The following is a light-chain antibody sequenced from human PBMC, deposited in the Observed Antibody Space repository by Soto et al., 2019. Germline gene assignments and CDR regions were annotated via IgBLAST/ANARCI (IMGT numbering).Light chain of an antibody. CDR2: DVS. J-gene: IGLJ1*01. CDR3: SSYTGSSTYV. CDR1: SSDVGGYNY. V-gene: IGLV2-14*01. Sequence: QSALTQPASVSGSPGQSITISCTGTSSDVGGYNYVSWYQQHPGKAPKLMIYDVSNRPSGISNRFSGSKSGNTASLTISGLPAEDEADYYCSSYTGSSTYVVGTGTKVTVL.